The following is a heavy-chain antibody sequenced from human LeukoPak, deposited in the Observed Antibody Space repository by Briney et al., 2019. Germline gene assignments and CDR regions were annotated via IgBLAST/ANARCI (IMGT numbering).Heavy chain of an antibody. Sequence: GGSLRLSCAASGFIFDHYTMHWVRQAPGKGLEWVSLISWDGGSTYYADSVKGRFTISRDNSKNSLSLQMNSLRAEDTALYYCAKDGKNYFDYWGQGTLVTVSS. V-gene: IGHV3-43*01. CDR3: AKDGKNYFDY. J-gene: IGHJ4*02. CDR1: GFIFDHYT. CDR2: ISWDGGST.